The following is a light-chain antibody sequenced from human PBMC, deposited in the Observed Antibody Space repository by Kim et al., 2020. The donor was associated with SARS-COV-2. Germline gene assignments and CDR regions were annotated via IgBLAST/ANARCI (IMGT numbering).Light chain of an antibody. CDR2: NAS. Sequence: AVVGDRVTITCRARQRISTWVVWYQQKTGKAPHLLIYNASILESGVPSRFSGRAAGTDFTLTITSLQPDDFGTYYCQHYSAYPWTFGQGTKVEIK. CDR3: QHYSAYPWT. CDR1: QRISTW. J-gene: IGKJ1*01. V-gene: IGKV1-5*03.